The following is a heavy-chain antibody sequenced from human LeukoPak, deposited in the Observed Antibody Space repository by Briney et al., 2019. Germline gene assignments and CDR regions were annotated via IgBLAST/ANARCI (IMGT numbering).Heavy chain of an antibody. V-gene: IGHV3-23*01. CDR1: GFTFSSYA. D-gene: IGHD2-15*01. J-gene: IGHJ5*02. CDR3: ARGLDVVVVVAATNFWFDP. Sequence: PGGSLRLSCAASGFTFSSYAMSWVRQAPGKGLEWVSAISGSGGSTYYADSVKGRFTISRDNSKNTLYLQMNSLRAEDTAVYYCARGLDVVVVVAATNFWFDPWGQGTLVTVSS. CDR2: ISGSGGST.